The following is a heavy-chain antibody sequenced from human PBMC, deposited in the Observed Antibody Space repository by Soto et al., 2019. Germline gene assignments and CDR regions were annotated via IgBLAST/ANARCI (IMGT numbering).Heavy chain of an antibody. CDR2: ISGDGSST. CDR3: ARGRHYVFDY. CDR1: GFTFRSHW. Sequence: GGSLRLSCAASGFTFRSHWMHWVRQAPGKGLVWVSRISGDGSSTHYADSVKGRFTISRDNAKNTLYLQMNSLRAEDTAVYYCARGRHYVFDYWGQGTPVPVSP. J-gene: IGHJ4*02. V-gene: IGHV3-74*01. D-gene: IGHD4-17*01.